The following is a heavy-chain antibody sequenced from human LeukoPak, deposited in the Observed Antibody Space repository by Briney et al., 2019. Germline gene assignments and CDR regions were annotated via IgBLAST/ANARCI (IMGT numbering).Heavy chain of an antibody. V-gene: IGHV3-33*01. CDR2: IWYDGSNK. J-gene: IGHJ4*02. CDR1: GFTFSSYG. Sequence: PGRSLRLSCAASGFTFSSYGTHWVRQAPGKALEWVSFIWYDGSNKYYADSVKGRFTISRDNSKNTLYLQMNSLRAEDTAVYYCARVLVVSGWTNIDYWGQGTLVTVSS. D-gene: IGHD6-19*01. CDR3: ARVLVVSGWTNIDY.